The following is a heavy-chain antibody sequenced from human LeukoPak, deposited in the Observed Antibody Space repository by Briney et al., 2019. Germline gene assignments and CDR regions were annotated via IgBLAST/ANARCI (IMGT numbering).Heavy chain of an antibody. Sequence: GASVKVSRKASGYTFTSYGISWVRQAPGQGLEWMGWISAYNGNTNYAQKLQGRVTMTTDTSTSTAYMELRSLRSDDTAVYYCARWEDYGDYPSYGMDVWGQGTTVTVSS. J-gene: IGHJ6*02. D-gene: IGHD4-17*01. V-gene: IGHV1-18*01. CDR3: ARWEDYGDYPSYGMDV. CDR2: ISAYNGNT. CDR1: GYTFTSYG.